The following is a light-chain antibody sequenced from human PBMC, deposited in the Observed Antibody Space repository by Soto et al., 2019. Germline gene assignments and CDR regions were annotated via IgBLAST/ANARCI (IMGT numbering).Light chain of an antibody. CDR3: QKRSNWVT. Sequence: DIHATHSPSTVPGSQGDRVTITRRAGKTISSWLAWYQQKPGEAHKLLIYKASTLKSGVPSRFSGSGSETDFTLTISSLEPEDFAVYYCQKRSNWVTFGQGTRLEIK. V-gene: IGKV1-5*03. J-gene: IGKJ5*01. CDR1: KTISSW. CDR2: KAS.